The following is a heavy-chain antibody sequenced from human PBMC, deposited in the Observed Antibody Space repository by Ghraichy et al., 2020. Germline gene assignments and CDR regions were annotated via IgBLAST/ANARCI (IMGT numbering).Heavy chain of an antibody. V-gene: IGHV1-18*01. D-gene: IGHD3-22*01. CDR2: ISAYNGNT. J-gene: IGHJ6*02. CDR1: GYTFTSYG. CDR3: ARERHYYDSSGLYSPNYYYGMDV. Sequence: VKVSCKASGYTFTSYGISWVRQAPGQGLEWMGWISAYNGNTNYAQKFQGRVTMTTDTSTSTAYMELRSLRSDDTAVYYCARERHYYDSSGLYSPNYYYGMDVWGQGTTVTVSS.